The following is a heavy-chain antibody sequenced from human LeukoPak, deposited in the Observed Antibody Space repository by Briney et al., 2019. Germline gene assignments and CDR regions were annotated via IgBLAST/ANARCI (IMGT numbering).Heavy chain of an antibody. CDR3: ARDASRDYTLYSPYYDY. CDR1: GFTFSSYW. V-gene: IGHV3-30-3*01. D-gene: IGHD4-11*01. CDR2: ISYDGSNK. J-gene: IGHJ4*02. Sequence: GGSLRLPCAASGFTFSSYWMSWVRQAPGEGLEWVAVISYDGSNKYYADSVKGRFTISRDNSKNTLYLQMNSLRAEDTAVYYCARDASRDYTLYSPYYDYWGQGTLVTVSS.